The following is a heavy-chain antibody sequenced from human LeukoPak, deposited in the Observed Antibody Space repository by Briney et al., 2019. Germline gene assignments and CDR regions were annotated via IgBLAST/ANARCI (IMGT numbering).Heavy chain of an antibody. V-gene: IGHV1-2*06. CDR3: ARDYDTSGALAY. D-gene: IGHD3-22*01. J-gene: IGHJ4*02. Sequence: GASVKVSCKASGYTFTGYSMHWVRQAPGQGLEWLGRINPYSGGTNYAQRFQGRVTMTRDTSISTAYMELSRLISDDTATYYCARDYDTSGALAYWGQGTLVTISS. CDR2: INPYSGGT. CDR1: GYTFTGYS.